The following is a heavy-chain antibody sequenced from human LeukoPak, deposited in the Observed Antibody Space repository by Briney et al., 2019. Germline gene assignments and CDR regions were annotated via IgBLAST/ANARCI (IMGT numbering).Heavy chain of an antibody. CDR3: ARGGPFPSGSSSREYYLDY. CDR1: GYDFINYG. D-gene: IGHD6-6*01. J-gene: IGHJ4*02. V-gene: IGHV1-18*01. CDR2: RSIYNGNT. Sequence: ASVKVSCKASGYDFINYGVSWVRQAPGQGLEWMGWRSIYNGNTDYKLQGRVTMTTDTSTSTAYMEVRSLRSDDTAVYYCARGGPFPSGSSSREYYLDYWGQGTLVTVSS.